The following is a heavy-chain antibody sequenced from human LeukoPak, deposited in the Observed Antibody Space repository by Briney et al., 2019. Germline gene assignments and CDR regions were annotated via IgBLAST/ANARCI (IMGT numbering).Heavy chain of an antibody. CDR3: ARGAGNPMYSSGWYARDGMDD. V-gene: IGHV4-61*01. J-gene: IGHJ6*02. Sequence: PSETLSLTCTVSGGSVSSGSYYWSWLRQPPGKGLEWIGYIYYSGSTNYNPSIKSRVTISVDTSKNQFSLKLSSVTAAETGVYYCARGAGNPMYSSGWYARDGMDDWGQGTTVTVSS. CDR2: IYYSGST. D-gene: IGHD6-19*01. CDR1: GGSVSSGSYY.